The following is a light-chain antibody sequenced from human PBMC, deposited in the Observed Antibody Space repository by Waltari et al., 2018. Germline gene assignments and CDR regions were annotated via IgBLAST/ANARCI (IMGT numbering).Light chain of an antibody. CDR2: AAS. CDR3: QQYNNWRT. J-gene: IGKJ2*01. CDR1: QRISRN. V-gene: IGKV3-15*01. Sequence: EVLMTQFPATLSMSPGETATLSCRASQRISRNLAWYQQKPGQAPRLLIYAASTRATGVPARFSGSGSGTDFTLTISSLQSEDFAVYYCQQYNNWRTFGQGTRLEIK.